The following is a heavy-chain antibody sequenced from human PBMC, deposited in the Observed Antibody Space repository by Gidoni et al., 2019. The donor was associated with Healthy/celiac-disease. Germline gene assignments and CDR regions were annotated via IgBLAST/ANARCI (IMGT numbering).Heavy chain of an antibody. Sequence: EVQLVESGGGLVQPGGSLILSCAASGFTFSSYAMSWVRQAPGKGLGWVSAIRGSGGSTYYADSVKGRFTISRDNSKNTLYLQMNSLRAEDTAVYYCAKVVLGWLPRSSFDYWGQGTLVTVSS. CDR1: GFTFSSYA. CDR3: AKVVLGWLPRSSFDY. CDR2: IRGSGGST. D-gene: IGHD1-26*01. V-gene: IGHV3-23*04. J-gene: IGHJ4*02.